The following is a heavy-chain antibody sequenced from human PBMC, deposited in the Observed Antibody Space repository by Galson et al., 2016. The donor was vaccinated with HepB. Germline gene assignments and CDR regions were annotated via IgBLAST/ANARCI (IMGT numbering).Heavy chain of an antibody. D-gene: IGHD2/OR15-2a*01. J-gene: IGHJ4*02. Sequence: SLRLSCAASGFTFNSAWMIWVRQAPGKGLEWVGHIENTAEGGTTNYAAPVKGRFIISRDDSKNTVYLQMNSLKTEDTAVYYCTTDVPPVFFRWGQGTLVTVSS. V-gene: IGHV3-15*04. CDR1: GFTFNSAW. CDR2: IENTAEGGTT. CDR3: TTDVPPVFFR.